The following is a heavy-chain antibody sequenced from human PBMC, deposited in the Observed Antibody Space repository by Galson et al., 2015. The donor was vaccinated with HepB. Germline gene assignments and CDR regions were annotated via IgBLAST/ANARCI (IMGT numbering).Heavy chain of an antibody. CDR1: GFTFSSYS. Sequence: SLRLSCAASGFTFSSYSTNWVRQAPGKGLEWVSYISSSSSTIYYADSVKGRFTISRDNAKNSLYLQMNSLRDEDTAVYYCARDGRDGSTGTTLWAGAFDYWGQGTLVTVSS. D-gene: IGHD1-7*01. V-gene: IGHV3-48*02. CDR2: ISSSSSTI. J-gene: IGHJ4*02. CDR3: ARDGRDGSTGTTLWAGAFDY.